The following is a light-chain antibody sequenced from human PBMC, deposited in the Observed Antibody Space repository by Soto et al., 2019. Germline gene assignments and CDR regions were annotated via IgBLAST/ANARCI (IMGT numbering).Light chain of an antibody. CDR3: QQYNNWWT. J-gene: IGKJ1*01. CDR1: ESVSSN. Sequence: EIVMTQSPVTLSLSPGERATLSCRAGESVSSNLAWYQQKPGQAPRLLIYGASTRATGVPARFTGSGSGTEFTLTISSLQFGDSAVYYCQQYNNWWTFGQGTKVEIK. CDR2: GAS. V-gene: IGKV3-15*01.